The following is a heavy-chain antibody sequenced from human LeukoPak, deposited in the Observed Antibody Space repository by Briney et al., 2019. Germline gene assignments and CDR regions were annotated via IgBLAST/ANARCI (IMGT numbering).Heavy chain of an antibody. D-gene: IGHD4-17*01. CDR1: GFTFSNYW. J-gene: IGHJ4*02. Sequence: GGSLRLSCAASGFTFSNYWMSWVRQAPGKGLEWVANIKVDGSEKYYLDSVKGRFTISRDNSKNTLYLQMNSLRAEDTAVYYCAKKTVTFDYWGQGTLVTVSS. CDR2: IKVDGSEK. CDR3: AKKTVTFDY. V-gene: IGHV3-7*03.